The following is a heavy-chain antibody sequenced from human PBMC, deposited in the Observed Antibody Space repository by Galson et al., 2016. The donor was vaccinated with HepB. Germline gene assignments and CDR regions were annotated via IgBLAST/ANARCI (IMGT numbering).Heavy chain of an antibody. D-gene: IGHD6-6*01. J-gene: IGHJ2*01. CDR1: GFTFNTYS. CDR2: ISSGSSTI. CDR3: ARDGAARAYWYFDL. Sequence: SLRLSCAASGFTFNTYSMNWVRQAPGKGLEWVSYISSGSSTIYYADSVKGRFTMSRDNARNSLYLQMNSLRDEDTAVYYCARDGAARAYWYFDLWGRGTLVTVSS. V-gene: IGHV3-48*02.